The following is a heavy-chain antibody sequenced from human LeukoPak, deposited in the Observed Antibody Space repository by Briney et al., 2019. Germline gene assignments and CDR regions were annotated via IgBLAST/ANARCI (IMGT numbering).Heavy chain of an antibody. CDR1: GFTFSSYW. Sequence: GGSLRLSCAASGFTFSSYWMSWVRQAPGKGLEWVAVISYDGSNKYYADSVKGRFTISRDNSKNTLYLQMNSLRAEDTAVYYCARDRSKRGYNDAFDIWGQGTMVTVSS. J-gene: IGHJ3*02. D-gene: IGHD5-18*01. CDR2: ISYDGSNK. V-gene: IGHV3-30-3*01. CDR3: ARDRSKRGYNDAFDI.